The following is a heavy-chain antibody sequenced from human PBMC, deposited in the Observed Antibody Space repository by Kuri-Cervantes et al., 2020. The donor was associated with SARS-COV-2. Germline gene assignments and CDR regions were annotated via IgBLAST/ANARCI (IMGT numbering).Heavy chain of an antibody. CDR3: ALGYWGSGYPRYYYYLDV. D-gene: IGHD3-22*01. V-gene: IGHV1-69*13. CDR1: GGSFSSYA. J-gene: IGHJ6*03. Sequence: SVKVSCKASGGSFSSYAISWVRQAPGQGLEWMGGIIPVLGTANYAQRFQDRVAITADESTSTAYMELSSLRSEDTAVYDCALGYWGSGYPRYYYYLDVWGKGTTVTVSS. CDR2: IIPVLGTA.